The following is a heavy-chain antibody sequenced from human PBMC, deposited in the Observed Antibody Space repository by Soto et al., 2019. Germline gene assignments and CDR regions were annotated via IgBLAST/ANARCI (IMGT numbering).Heavy chain of an antibody. CDR1: GFTFSSYA. CDR3: AKDRRDFDY. J-gene: IGHJ4*02. V-gene: IGHV3-23*01. Sequence: GGSLRLSCAASGFTFSSYAMSWVRQAPGKGLEWVSTINDSGGSTYYADSVKGRFTISRDNSKNTLYLQMNNLRAEDTAVYYCAKDRRDFDYWGQGTLVTVSS. CDR2: INDSGGST.